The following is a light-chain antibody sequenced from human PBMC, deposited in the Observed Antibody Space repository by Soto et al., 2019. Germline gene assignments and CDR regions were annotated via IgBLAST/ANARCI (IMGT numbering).Light chain of an antibody. V-gene: IGKV3-20*01. CDR3: QQYGNSPLT. CDR1: QSVSNK. J-gene: IGKJ4*01. CDR2: GAS. Sequence: EIVLTQSPGTLSVSPGARAPLSCRASQSVSNKLVWYQQRPGQAPRLLIYGASNRATGIPDRFSGSGSGTDFTLTISRLEPEDFAVYFCQQYGNSPLTFGGGTKVDIK.